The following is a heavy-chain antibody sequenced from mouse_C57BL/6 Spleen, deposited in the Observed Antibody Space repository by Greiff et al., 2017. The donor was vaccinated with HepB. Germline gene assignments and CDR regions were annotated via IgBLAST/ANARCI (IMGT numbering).Heavy chain of an antibody. V-gene: IGHV2-2*01. CDR1: GFSLTSYG. J-gene: IGHJ2*01. Sequence: VQLQQSGPGLVQPSQSLSITCTVSGFSLTSYGVHWVRQSPGKGLEWLGVIWSGGSTDYNAAFIFRLSISKDNSKSQVFFKMNSLQADDTAIYYCARNLGDYELDYFDYWGQGTTLTVSS. CDR2: IWSGGST. CDR3: ARNLGDYELDYFDY. D-gene: IGHD2-4*01.